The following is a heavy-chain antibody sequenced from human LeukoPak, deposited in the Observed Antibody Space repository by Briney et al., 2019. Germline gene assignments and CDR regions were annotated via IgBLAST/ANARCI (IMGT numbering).Heavy chain of an antibody. D-gene: IGHD6-6*01. V-gene: IGHV3-30*18. CDR3: AKARPAIAVRVGHYYYGMDV. CDR2: ISYDGSNK. Sequence: PGRSLRPSCAASGFTFSSYGMHWVRQAPGKGLEWVAVISYDGSNKYYADSVKGRFTISRDNSKNTLYLQMNSLRTEDTAVYYCAKARPAIAVRVGHYYYGMDVWGQGTTVTVSS. J-gene: IGHJ6*02. CDR1: GFTFSSYG.